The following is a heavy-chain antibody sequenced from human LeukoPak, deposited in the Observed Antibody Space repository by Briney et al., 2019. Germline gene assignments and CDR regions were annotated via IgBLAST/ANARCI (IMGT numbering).Heavy chain of an antibody. CDR3: ARGLGRWSRIGYYYYYMDV. D-gene: IGHD3-16*01. J-gene: IGHJ6*03. V-gene: IGHV1-8*03. CDR2: MNPNSGNT. CDR1: GYTFTSYD. Sequence: GASVKVSCKASGYTFTSYDINWVRQATGQGLERMGWMNPNSGNTGYAQKFQGRVTITRNTSISTAYMELSSLRSEDTAVYYCARGLGRWSRIGYYYYYMDVWGKGTTVTVSS.